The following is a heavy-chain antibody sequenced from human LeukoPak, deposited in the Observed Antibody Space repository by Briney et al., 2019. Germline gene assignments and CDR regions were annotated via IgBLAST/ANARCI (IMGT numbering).Heavy chain of an antibody. CDR1: GGSFSGYY. D-gene: IGHD4-17*01. Sequence: SETLSLTCAVYGGSFSGYYWSWIRQPPGKGLEWIGEINHSGSTNYNPSLKSRVTISVDTSKNQFSLKLSSVTAADTAVYYCARVSSYGATDYWGQGTLVTVSS. CDR3: ARVSSYGATDY. CDR2: INHSGST. J-gene: IGHJ4*02. V-gene: IGHV4-34*01.